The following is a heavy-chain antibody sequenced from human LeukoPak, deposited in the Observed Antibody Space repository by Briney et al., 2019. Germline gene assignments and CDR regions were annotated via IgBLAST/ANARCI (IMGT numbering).Heavy chain of an antibody. CDR3: ATRGANLLLWFGEFLCFDY. Sequence: ASVKVSCKVSGYTLTELSMHWVRQAPGKGLEWMGGFDPEDGETIYAQKFQGRVTMTEDTSTDTAYMELSSLRSEDTAVYYCATRGANLLLWFGEFLCFDYWGQGTLVTVSS. D-gene: IGHD3-10*01. V-gene: IGHV1-24*01. J-gene: IGHJ4*02. CDR1: GYTLTELS. CDR2: FDPEDGET.